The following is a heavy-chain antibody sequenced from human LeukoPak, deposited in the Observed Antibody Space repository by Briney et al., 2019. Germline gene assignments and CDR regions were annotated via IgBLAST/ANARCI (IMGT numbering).Heavy chain of an antibody. CDR2: IWYDGSNK. Sequence: GGSLRLSCAASGFAFSTYAMYWVRQAPGKGLEWVTVIWYDGSNKYYADSVKGRFTISRDNSKNTLYLQMNSLRAEDTAVYYCARGAYCSDDSCPGAFDIWGQGTMVAVSS. D-gene: IGHD2-15*01. CDR3: ARGAYCSDDSCPGAFDI. CDR1: GFAFSTYA. J-gene: IGHJ3*02. V-gene: IGHV3-33*01.